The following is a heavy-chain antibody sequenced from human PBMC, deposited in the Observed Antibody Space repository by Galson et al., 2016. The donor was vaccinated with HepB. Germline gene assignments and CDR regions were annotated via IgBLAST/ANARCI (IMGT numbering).Heavy chain of an antibody. CDR1: GFTFVTYA. Sequence: SLRLSCAASGFTFVTYAMYWVRQAPGKGLEWVALISFDGGKITYAESVKGRFTISRDNSKNALYLQMNSLGAEDTAIYYCGKHGGFDYWGQGALVTVSS. V-gene: IGHV3-30-3*01. CDR3: GKHGGFDY. D-gene: IGHD3-16*01. J-gene: IGHJ4*02. CDR2: ISFDGGKI.